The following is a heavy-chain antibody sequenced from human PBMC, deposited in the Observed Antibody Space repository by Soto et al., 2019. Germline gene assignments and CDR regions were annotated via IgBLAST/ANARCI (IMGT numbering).Heavy chain of an antibody. V-gene: IGHV1-24*01. CDR3: VKGGSRGRYYYYYGMDV. Sequence: EASVKVSCKVFGYTLNDLSIHWVRQAPGKGLEWMGGFAPEHGEAVYAQKFQGRVTMTEETSTETAYMEVSNLRSEDTALYYCVKGGSRGRYYYYYGMDVWGQGTTVTVSS. CDR2: FAPEHGEA. D-gene: IGHD1-26*01. J-gene: IGHJ6*02. CDR1: GYTLNDLS.